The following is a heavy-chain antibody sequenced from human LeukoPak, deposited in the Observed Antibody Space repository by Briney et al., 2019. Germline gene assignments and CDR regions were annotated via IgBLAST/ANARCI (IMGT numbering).Heavy chain of an antibody. V-gene: IGHV1-2*02. Sequence: ASVTVSCKASGYTFTGQYMLLVRQAPAPGSEWMGWINPNSGGTNYEQKFQGRVTMTRDTSISTAYMELSRLRSDDTAVYYCARDQRDYGKGGDYYYYYGMDVWGQGTTVTVSS. CDR1: GYTFTGQY. D-gene: IGHD3-16*01. CDR2: INPNSGGT. CDR3: ARDQRDYGKGGDYYYYYGMDV. J-gene: IGHJ6*02.